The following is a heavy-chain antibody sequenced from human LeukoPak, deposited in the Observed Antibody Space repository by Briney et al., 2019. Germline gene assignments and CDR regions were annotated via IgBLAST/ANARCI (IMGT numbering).Heavy chain of an antibody. CDR2: ISYDGSNK. CDR3: VLPGGYDFWSGYPQADY. V-gene: IGHV3-30-3*01. CDR1: GFTFSSYA. Sequence: LRLSCAASGFTFSSYAMHWVRQAPGKGLEWVAVISYDGSNKYYADSVKGRFTISRDNSKNTLYLQMNSLRAEDTAVYYCVLPGGYDFWSGYPQADYWGQGTLVTVSS. J-gene: IGHJ4*02. D-gene: IGHD3-3*01.